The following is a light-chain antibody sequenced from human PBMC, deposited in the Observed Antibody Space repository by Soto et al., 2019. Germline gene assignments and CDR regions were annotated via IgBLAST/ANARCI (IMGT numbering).Light chain of an antibody. CDR3: CSYAGSFVV. Sequence: QSVLTQPRSVSGSPGQSVTISCTGTSSDVGGYNYVSWYQQHPGEAPKLMIYDVDKRPSGVPDRFSGSKSGNTASLTISGLQAEDEADFYCCSYAGSFVVFGGGTKVTVL. CDR1: SSDVGGYNY. V-gene: IGLV2-11*01. CDR2: DVD. J-gene: IGLJ2*01.